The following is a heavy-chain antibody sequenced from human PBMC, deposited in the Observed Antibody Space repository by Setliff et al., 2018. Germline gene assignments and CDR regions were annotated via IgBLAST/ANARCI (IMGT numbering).Heavy chain of an antibody. CDR3: ARDYLLQRNTRPCHRVSDYSFADTGCSRRCL. D-gene: IGHD5-18*01. V-gene: IGHV1-18*01. J-gene: IGHJ2*01. CDR2: ISAYNGNT. Sequence: ASVKVSCKASGYTFTSYGISWVRQAPGQGLEWMGWISAYNGNTNYAQKLQGRVTMTTDTSMSTAYMELSGLRSDATAVYYCARDYLLQRNTRPCHRVSDYSFADTGCSRRCLW. CDR1: GYTFTSYG.